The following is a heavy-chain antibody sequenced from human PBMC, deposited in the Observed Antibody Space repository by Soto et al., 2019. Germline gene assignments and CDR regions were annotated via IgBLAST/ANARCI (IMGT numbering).Heavy chain of an antibody. CDR3: ARESEDLTSNFDY. CDR2: VGWNSGAM. V-gene: IGHV3-9*01. J-gene: IGHJ4*02. Sequence: PGGSLRLSCAASGFTFDDYAMHWVRQAPGKGLEWVSGVGWNSGAMGYADSVKGRFTISRDNAKNSVYLDMNSLSAEDTAVYYCARESEDLTSNFDYWGQGTLVTVSS. CDR1: GFTFDDYA.